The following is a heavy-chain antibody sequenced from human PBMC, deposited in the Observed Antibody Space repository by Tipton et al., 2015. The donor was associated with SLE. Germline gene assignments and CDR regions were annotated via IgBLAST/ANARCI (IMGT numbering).Heavy chain of an antibody. CDR2: IRYDGSNK. CDR3: AKDPSSSWSYYFDY. CDR1: GFTFSSYG. D-gene: IGHD6-13*01. J-gene: IGHJ4*02. V-gene: IGHV3-30*02. Sequence: SLRLSCAASGFTFSSYGMHWVRQAPGKGLEWVAFIRYDGSNKYYADSVKGRFTISRDNSKNTLYLQMNSLRAEDTAVYYCAKDPSSSWSYYFDYWGQETLVTVSS.